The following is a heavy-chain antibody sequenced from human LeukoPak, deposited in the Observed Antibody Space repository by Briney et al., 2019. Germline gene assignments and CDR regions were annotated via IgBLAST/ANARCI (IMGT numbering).Heavy chain of an antibody. CDR1: GFTFSSYS. CDR2: ISSSSSSYI. CDR3: ARAANSRLWSKFDY. J-gene: IGHJ4*02. Sequence: YPGGSLRLSCAASGFTFSSYSMNWVRQAPGKGLEWVSSISSSSSSYIYYADSVKGRFTISRDNAKNSLYLQMNSLRAEDTAVYYCARAANSRLWSKFDYWGQGTLVTVSS. V-gene: IGHV3-21*01. D-gene: IGHD5-18*01.